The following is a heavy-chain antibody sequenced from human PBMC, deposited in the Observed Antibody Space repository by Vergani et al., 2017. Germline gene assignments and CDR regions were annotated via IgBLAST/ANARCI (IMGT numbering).Heavy chain of an antibody. Sequence: EVQLVESGGGLVQPGGSLRLSCAASGFTFSNYSMNWVRQAPGKGLEWVSSISISSSYIYYADSVKGRLTISRDNAKNSLYLQMNSLRAEDTAVYYCARVRYYSSGWTDWYLDLWGRGTLVTVSS. CDR3: ARVRYYSSGWTDWYLDL. V-gene: IGHV3-21*01. J-gene: IGHJ2*01. CDR2: ISISSSYI. CDR1: GFTFSNYS. D-gene: IGHD6-19*01.